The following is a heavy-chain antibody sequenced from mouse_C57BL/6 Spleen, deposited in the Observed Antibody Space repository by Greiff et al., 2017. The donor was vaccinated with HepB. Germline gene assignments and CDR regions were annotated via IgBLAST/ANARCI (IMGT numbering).Heavy chain of an antibody. CDR3: VRGAYYFDY. V-gene: IGHV14-2*01. Sequence: EVQLQQSGAELVKPGASVKLSCTASGFNFKDYDMHWVKQTTEQGLEWIGRIDPEDGETKYDPKFKGKATITADTSSNTAYLQLSSLTSEDTAVYYCVRGAYYFDYWGQGTTLTVSS. J-gene: IGHJ2*01. CDR2: IDPEDGET. CDR1: GFNFKDYD.